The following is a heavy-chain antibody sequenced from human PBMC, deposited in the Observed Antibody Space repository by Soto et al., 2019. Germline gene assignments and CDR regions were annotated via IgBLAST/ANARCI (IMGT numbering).Heavy chain of an antibody. D-gene: IGHD1-7*01. CDR2: IYYSGNT. Sequence: SETLSLTCSVSGGSISSSSYYWGWIRQPPGKGLEWIGSIYYSGNTHNNPSLKNRVTVSVDTSKNHFSLRLSSVTAADTAVYYCARRFNWNYSFDSWGQGTLVTVSS. CDR1: GGSISSSSYY. J-gene: IGHJ4*02. V-gene: IGHV4-39*02. CDR3: ARRFNWNYSFDS.